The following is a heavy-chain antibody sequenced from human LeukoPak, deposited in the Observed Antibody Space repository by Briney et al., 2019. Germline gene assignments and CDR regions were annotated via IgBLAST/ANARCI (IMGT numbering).Heavy chain of an antibody. Sequence: GGSLRLSCAASGFTFSNYAMSWVRQAPGKGLEWGSVISGSGGRTYYADSVKGRFTISRDNSKNTLYLQMNSLRAEDTAVYYCARDGLEMAEIHYYYYYMDVWGKGTTVTVSS. J-gene: IGHJ6*03. CDR1: GFTFSNYA. V-gene: IGHV3-23*01. CDR2: ISGSGGRT. CDR3: ARDGLEMAEIHYYYYYMDV. D-gene: IGHD5-24*01.